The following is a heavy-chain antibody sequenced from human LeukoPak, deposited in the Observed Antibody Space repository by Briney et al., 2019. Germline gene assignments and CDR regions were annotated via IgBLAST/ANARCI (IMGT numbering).Heavy chain of an antibody. V-gene: IGHV4-59*01. CDR3: ARGRFDSSGYYFGYFFDY. D-gene: IGHD3-22*01. Sequence: SETLSLTCTVSGGSISSYYWSWIRQPPGKGLEWIGYIYYSGSTNYNPSLKSRVNISVDTSKNQFSLKLSSVTAADTAVYYCARGRFDSSGYYFGYFFDYWGQGTLVTVSS. CDR1: GGSISSYY. J-gene: IGHJ4*02. CDR2: IYYSGST.